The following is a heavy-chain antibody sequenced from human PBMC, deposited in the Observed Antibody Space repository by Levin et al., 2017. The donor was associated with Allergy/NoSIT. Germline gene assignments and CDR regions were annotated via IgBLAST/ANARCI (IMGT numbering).Heavy chain of an antibody. CDR1: GGSVSSGSYY. V-gene: IGHV4-61*01. CDR3: AGAEGWYGMDV. D-gene: IGHD1-14*01. J-gene: IGHJ6*02. Sequence: SETLSLTCTVSGGSVSSGSYYWSWIRQPPGKGLEWIGYIYYSGSTNYNPSLKSRVTISVDTSKNQFSLKLSSVTAADTAVYYCAGAEGWYGMDVWGQGTTVTVSS. CDR2: IYYSGST.